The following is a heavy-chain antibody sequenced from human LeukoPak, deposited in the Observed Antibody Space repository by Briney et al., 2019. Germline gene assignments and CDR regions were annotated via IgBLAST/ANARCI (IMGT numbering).Heavy chain of an antibody. CDR2: IKQDGSET. Sequence: GGSMRLSCSASGFTLSTYWMSWVRQAPGKGLERVSNIKQDGSETYYVDSVKGRFTISRDNAQNSLYLQMNSLRAEDTAVYYCARERDTNYDFWSGSIIGYYYYYMDVWGNGTTVTVSS. D-gene: IGHD3-3*01. CDR3: ARERDTNYDFWSGSIIGYYYYYMDV. J-gene: IGHJ6*03. V-gene: IGHV3-7*01. CDR1: GFTLSTYW.